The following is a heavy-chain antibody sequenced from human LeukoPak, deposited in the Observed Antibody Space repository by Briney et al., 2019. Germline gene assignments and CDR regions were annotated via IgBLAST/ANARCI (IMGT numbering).Heavy chain of an antibody. Sequence: APVKASCKASGYTFSNYYMHWGRRAPGHRLEWMGIINPNDGSTSYGQRFQGRVTMTRDTSTSTFYMELSTLRYEDTAVYYCARGSYYYMDVWVTGTTVTISS. V-gene: IGHV1-46*01. CDR1: GYTFSNYY. J-gene: IGHJ6*03. CDR3: ARGSYYYMDV. CDR2: INPNDGST.